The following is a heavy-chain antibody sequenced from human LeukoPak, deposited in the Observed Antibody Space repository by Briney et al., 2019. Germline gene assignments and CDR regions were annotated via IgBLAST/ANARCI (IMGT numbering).Heavy chain of an antibody. D-gene: IGHD2-2*02. CDR1: GGTFMTYS. CDR2: IIPIFGTP. CDR3: ARVDRYPFYLDV. J-gene: IGHJ6*03. V-gene: IGHV1-69*05. Sequence: SVTVSFMASGGTFMTYSVAWVRQAPGQGGEWMGGIIPIFGTPNYAQKFQGRVKVPTDDPTGTAYMQLSSLMSEDTAIYYCARVDRYPFYLDVWGKGTPVTVSS.